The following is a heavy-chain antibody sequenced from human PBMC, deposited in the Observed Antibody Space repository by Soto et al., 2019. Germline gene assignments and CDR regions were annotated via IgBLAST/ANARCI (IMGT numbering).Heavy chain of an antibody. CDR3: ARAFGSSGYGPHAFDI. D-gene: IGHD5-12*01. J-gene: IGHJ3*02. Sequence: GGSIRLSCASSGFTLKSYIVTWARQATRKGLEWVSYISSSSSTIYYADSVKGRFTISRDNAKNSLYLQMNSLRDEDTAVYYCARAFGSSGYGPHAFDIWGQGTMDPVSS. CDR2: ISSSSSTI. CDR1: GFTLKSYI. V-gene: IGHV3-48*02.